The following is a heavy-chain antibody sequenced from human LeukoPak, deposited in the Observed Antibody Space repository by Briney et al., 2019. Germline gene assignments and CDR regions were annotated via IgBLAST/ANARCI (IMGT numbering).Heavy chain of an antibody. Sequence: GASVKVSCKASGYTFTGYYMHWVRQAPGQGLEWMGWINPNSGGTNYAQKFQGRVTMTRVTSISTAYMELSRLRSDDTAVYYCATTSSITGTTWKKRQDYYYYYMDVWGKGTTITISS. CDR1: GYTFTGYY. J-gene: IGHJ6*03. V-gene: IGHV1-2*02. CDR2: INPNSGGT. D-gene: IGHD1-20*01. CDR3: ATTSSITGTTWKKRQDYYYYYMDV.